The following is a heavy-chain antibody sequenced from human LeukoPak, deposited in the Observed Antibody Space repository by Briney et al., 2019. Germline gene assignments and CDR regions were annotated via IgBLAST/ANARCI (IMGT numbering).Heavy chain of an antibody. D-gene: IGHD5-18*01. V-gene: IGHV3-23*01. CDR2: ITTGDGDT. Sequence: PGGSLRLSCTASGFTFSSYTMTWVRQAPGKGLKWVSTITTGDGDTYYADSVKGRFTISRDNAENSLYLQMNSLRVEDTAFYYCARDLAYSRLDYWGQGMLVTVSS. CDR1: GFTFSSYT. CDR3: ARDLAYSRLDY. J-gene: IGHJ4*02.